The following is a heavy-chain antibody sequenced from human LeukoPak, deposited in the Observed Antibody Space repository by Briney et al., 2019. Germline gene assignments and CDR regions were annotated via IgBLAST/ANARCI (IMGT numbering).Heavy chain of an antibody. V-gene: IGHV1-46*01. CDR3: ARDRGPSFTIFGVVIPRGYYYGMDV. CDR1: GYTFTSYG. D-gene: IGHD3-3*01. CDR2: INPSGGST. Sequence: ASVKVSCKASGYTFTSYGISWVRQAPGQGLEWMGIINPSGGSTSYAQKFQGRVTMTRDTSTSTVYMELSSLRSEDTAVYYCARDRGPSFTIFGVVIPRGYYYGMDVWGQGTTVTVSS. J-gene: IGHJ6*02.